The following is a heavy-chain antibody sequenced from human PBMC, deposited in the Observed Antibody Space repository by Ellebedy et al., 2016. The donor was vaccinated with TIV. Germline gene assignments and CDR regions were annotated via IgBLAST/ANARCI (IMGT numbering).Heavy chain of an antibody. CDR2: IKQDGSEK. CDR1: GFTFSSYW. CDR3: ARDGGDIVVVPAAIRSYYYYGLDV. Sequence: GGSLRLSCAASGFTFSSYWMSWVRQAPGKGLEWVANIKQDGSEKYYVDSVKGRFTISRDNAKNSLYLQMNSLRAEDTAVYYCARDGGDIVVVPAAIRSYYYYGLDVWGQGTTVTVSS. J-gene: IGHJ6*02. D-gene: IGHD2-2*01. V-gene: IGHV3-7*01.